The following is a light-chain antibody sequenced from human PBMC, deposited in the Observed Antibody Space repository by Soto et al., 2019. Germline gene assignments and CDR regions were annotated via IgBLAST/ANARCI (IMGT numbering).Light chain of an antibody. CDR3: QQYDNWPLT. Sequence: IVLTQTPATLPVSPGERATLSCRASQSVSSNLAWYQQKPGQAPRFLIYGASTRATGIPARVSGSGSGTEFTLTISSLKSEDFEVYYCQQYDNWPLTFGGGTKVDIK. CDR1: QSVSSN. CDR2: GAS. V-gene: IGKV3-15*01. J-gene: IGKJ4*01.